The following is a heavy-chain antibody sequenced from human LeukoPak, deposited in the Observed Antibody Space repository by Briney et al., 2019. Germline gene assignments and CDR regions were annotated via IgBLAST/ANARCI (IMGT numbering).Heavy chain of an antibody. J-gene: IGHJ4*02. V-gene: IGHV4-39*07. CDR1: GGSISSSNYY. CDR3: ARDSCSSTSCRKKFDY. Sequence: PSETLSLTCTVSGGSISSSNYYWGWIRQPPGKGLEWIGSIYYSGSTYYDPSLKSRVTISVDTSKNQFSLKLSSVTAADTAVYYCARDSCSSTSCRKKFDYWGQGTLVTVSS. CDR2: IYYSGST. D-gene: IGHD2-2*01.